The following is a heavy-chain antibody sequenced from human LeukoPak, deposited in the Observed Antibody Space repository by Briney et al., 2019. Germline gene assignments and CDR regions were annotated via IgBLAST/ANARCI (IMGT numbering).Heavy chain of an antibody. CDR3: ARGPRGFRGRDGSGSYRFRPPSDI. V-gene: IGHV3-21*01. J-gene: IGHJ3*02. Sequence: GGSLRLSCAASGFTFSSYSMNWVRQAPGKGLEWVSSISSSSSYIYYADSVKGRFTISRDNAKNSLYLQMNSLRAEDTAVYYCARGPRGFRGRDGSGSYRFRPPSDIWGQGTMVTVSS. CDR1: GFTFSSYS. D-gene: IGHD3-10*01. CDR2: ISSSSSYI.